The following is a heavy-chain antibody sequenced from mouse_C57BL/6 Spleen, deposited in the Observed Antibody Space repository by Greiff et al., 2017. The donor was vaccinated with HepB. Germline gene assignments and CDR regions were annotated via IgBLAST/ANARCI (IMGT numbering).Heavy chain of an antibody. V-gene: IGHV1-55*01. CDR3: ARYEYDATWFAY. CDR2: IYPGSGST. D-gene: IGHD2-4*01. Sequence: QVQLQQPGAELVKPGTSVKMSCKASGYTFTSYWITWVKQRPGQGLEWIGDIYPGSGSTNYNEKFKSKATLTVDTSSRTAYMHLSSLTSEDSAVYYCARYEYDATWFAYWGQGTLVTVSA. CDR1: GYTFTSYW. J-gene: IGHJ3*01.